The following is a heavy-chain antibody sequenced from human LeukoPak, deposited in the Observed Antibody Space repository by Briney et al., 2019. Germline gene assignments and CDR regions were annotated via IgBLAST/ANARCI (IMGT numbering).Heavy chain of an antibody. J-gene: IGHJ5*02. V-gene: IGHV3-7*01. CDR2: IKQDGSEK. D-gene: IGHD2-2*01. CDR1: GFTFSSYW. Sequence: GGSLRLSYAASGFTFSSYWMSWVRQAPGKGLEWVANIKQDGSEKYYVDSVKGRFTISRDNAKNSLYLQMNSLRAEDTAVYYCARSYCSSTSCYEPHRINWFDPWGQGTLVTVSS. CDR3: ARSYCSSTSCYEPHRINWFDP.